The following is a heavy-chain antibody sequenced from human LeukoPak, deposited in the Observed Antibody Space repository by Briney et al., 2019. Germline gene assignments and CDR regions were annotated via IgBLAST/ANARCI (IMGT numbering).Heavy chain of an antibody. CDR1: GFTFSSYA. CDR3: ARRRLRYFDWLSDHFDY. D-gene: IGHD3-9*01. CDR2: INHSGST. Sequence: GSLRLSCAASGFTFSSYAMSWVRQAPGKGLEWIGEINHSGSTNYNPSLKSRVTISVDTSKNQFSLKLSSVTAADTAVYYCARRRLRYFDWLSDHFDYWGQGTLVTVSS. V-gene: IGHV4-34*01. J-gene: IGHJ4*02.